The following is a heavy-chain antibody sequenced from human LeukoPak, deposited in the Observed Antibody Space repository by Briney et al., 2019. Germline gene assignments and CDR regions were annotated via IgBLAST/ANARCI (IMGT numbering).Heavy chain of an antibody. CDR2: IYYSGKT. V-gene: IGHV4-59*12. D-gene: IGHD3-10*01. J-gene: IGHJ6*02. Sequence: SETLSLTCAVSGGSISTYYWNWIRQSPGKGLEWIWYIYYSGKTNYNPSLKSRTSISVDTSKNQFSLKMSSVTAADTAVYYCARKASFRGSYYYYYYGMDVWGQGTTVT. CDR3: ARKASFRGSYYYYYYGMDV. CDR1: GGSISTYY.